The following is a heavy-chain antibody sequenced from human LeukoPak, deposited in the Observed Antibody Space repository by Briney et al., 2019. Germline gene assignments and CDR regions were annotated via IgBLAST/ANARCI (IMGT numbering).Heavy chain of an antibody. Sequence: TGGSLSLSCAASGFTFSSYWMSWVRQAPGKGLEWVANIKQDGSEKYYVDSVKGRFTSSIDNAKNSLYLQMNSLRAEDTAVYYCARFAAGGSYYYYMDVWGKGTTVTVSS. D-gene: IGHD6-25*01. J-gene: IGHJ6*03. CDR2: IKQDGSEK. V-gene: IGHV3-7*01. CDR3: ARFAAGGSYYYYMDV. CDR1: GFTFSSYW.